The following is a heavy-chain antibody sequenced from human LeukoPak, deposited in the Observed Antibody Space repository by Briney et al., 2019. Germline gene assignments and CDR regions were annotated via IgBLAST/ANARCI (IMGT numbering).Heavy chain of an antibody. Sequence: GESLKISCKGSGYSFTSYWIGWVRQMPGKGLEWMGIIYPGDSDTRYSPSFQGQVTISTDKSISTAYLQWSSLKASDTAMYYCARRITIFGVVTNWFDSWGQGTLVTVSS. V-gene: IGHV5-51*01. CDR3: ARRITIFGVVTNWFDS. CDR1: GYSFTSYW. CDR2: IYPGDSDT. J-gene: IGHJ5*01. D-gene: IGHD3-3*01.